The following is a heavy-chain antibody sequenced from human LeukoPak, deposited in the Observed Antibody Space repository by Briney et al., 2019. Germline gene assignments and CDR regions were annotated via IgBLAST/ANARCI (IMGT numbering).Heavy chain of an antibody. CDR2: INHSGST. V-gene: IGHV4-34*01. CDR1: GGSFSGYY. J-gene: IGHJ5*02. CDR3: ARDRDSSSWYSGGFMGAFDP. Sequence: SETLSLTCAVYGGSFSGYYWSWIRQPPGKGLEWIGEINHSGSTNYNPSLKSRVTISVDTSKNQFSLKLSSVTAADTAVYYCARDRDSSSWYSGGFMGAFDPWGQGTLVTVSS. D-gene: IGHD6-13*01.